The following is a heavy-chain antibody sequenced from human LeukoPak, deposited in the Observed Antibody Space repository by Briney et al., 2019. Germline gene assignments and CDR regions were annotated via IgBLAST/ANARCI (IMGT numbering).Heavy chain of an antibody. V-gene: IGHV1-2*06. J-gene: IGHJ4*02. D-gene: IGHD3-3*01. CDR3: ARDLSSTYDFWSGYYTGEVDY. CDR1: GYTFTGYY. CDR2: INPKSGGT. Sequence: ASVKVSCKASGYTFTGYYMHWVRQAPGQGLEWMGRINPKSGGTNYAQKFQGRVNMNRDTSISTAYMELSRLRSDDTAVYYCARDLSSTYDFWSGYYTGEVDYWGQGTLVTVSS.